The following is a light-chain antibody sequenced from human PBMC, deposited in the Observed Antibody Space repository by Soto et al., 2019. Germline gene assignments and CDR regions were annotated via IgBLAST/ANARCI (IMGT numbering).Light chain of an antibody. CDR3: QQYNNWPET. CDR1: QSVSSN. J-gene: IGKJ1*01. V-gene: IGKV3-15*01. Sequence: RVMTQSPATLSVSPGERATLSCRARQSVSSNLAWYQQKPGQAPRLLIYGASTRYTGSPGRLSGSGSGTEFSLTISSLQSEDFAVYYCQQYNNWPETFGQGTNVEIK. CDR2: GAS.